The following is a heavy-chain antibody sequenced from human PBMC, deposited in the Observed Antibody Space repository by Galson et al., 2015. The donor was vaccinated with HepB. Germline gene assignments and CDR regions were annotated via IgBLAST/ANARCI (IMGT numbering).Heavy chain of an antibody. D-gene: IGHD3-10*01. Sequence: SLRLSCAASGSTFSNFAMNWVRQAPGRGLEWVAVVSSDGIHTSYADSVKGRFTISRDNSEKTLFLQMNGLRAEDTGLYFCARGKKSVLVRGVISYYYYGMDVWGQGTTVIVSS. CDR1: GSTFSNFA. V-gene: IGHV3-30*04. CDR2: VSSDGIHT. CDR3: ARGKKSVLVRGVISYYYYGMDV. J-gene: IGHJ6*02.